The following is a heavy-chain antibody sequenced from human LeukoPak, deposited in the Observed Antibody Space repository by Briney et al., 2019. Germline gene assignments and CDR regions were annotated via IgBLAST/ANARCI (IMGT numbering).Heavy chain of an antibody. CDR3: ARAWDIVVVPAANYGMDV. Sequence: GASVKVSCKASGYTFTSYDINWVRQATGQGLEWMGWMNPNSGNTGYAQKFQGRVTITRNTSISTAYMELSSLRSEDTAVYYCARAWDIVVVPAANYGMDVWGQGTTVTVSS. J-gene: IGHJ6*02. V-gene: IGHV1-8*03. D-gene: IGHD2-2*01. CDR1: GYTFTSYD. CDR2: MNPNSGNT.